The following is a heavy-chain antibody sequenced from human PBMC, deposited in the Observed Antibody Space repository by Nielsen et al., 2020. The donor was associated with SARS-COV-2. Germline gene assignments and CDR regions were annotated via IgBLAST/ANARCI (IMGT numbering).Heavy chain of an antibody. CDR2: IYYSGST. CDR3: AREDEGDYYGMDV. Sequence: SETLSLTCTVSGGSISSGDYYWSWIRQPPGKGLEWIGYIYYSGSTYYNPSLKGRVTISVDTSKNQFSLKLSSVTAADTAVYYCAREDEGDYYGMDVWGQGTTVTVSS. CDR1: GGSISSGDYY. V-gene: IGHV4-30-4*01. J-gene: IGHJ6*02.